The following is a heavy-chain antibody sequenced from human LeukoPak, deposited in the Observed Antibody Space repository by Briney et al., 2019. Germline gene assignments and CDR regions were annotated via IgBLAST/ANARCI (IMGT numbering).Heavy chain of an antibody. V-gene: IGHV1-46*01. J-gene: IGHJ5*02. CDR3: AKDLRWDHPGLDP. Sequence: ASVKVSCKASGGTFSSYAISWVRQAPGQGLESMGIINPGGGSTSYAQKFQDRVTMTRDTSTSTVYMELNSLRSEDTAVYYCAKDLRWDHPGLDPWGQGTLVIVSS. CDR1: GGTFSSYA. CDR2: INPGGGST. D-gene: IGHD4-23*01.